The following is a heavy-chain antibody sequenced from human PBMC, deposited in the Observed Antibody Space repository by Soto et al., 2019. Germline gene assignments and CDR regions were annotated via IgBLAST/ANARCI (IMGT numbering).Heavy chain of an antibody. J-gene: IGHJ5*02. CDR3: ATQTYSYNWHH. V-gene: IGHV4-4*02. Sequence: QVQLQESGPGLVKPSGTLSLTCGVSSGSISSRNWWSWVRQPPGKGLEWIGEISHSGRINYNPSLESRVTMSVDKSRNQFYLKLNFVTAADTAVYYCATQTYSYNWHHWGQGTLVTVSS. CDR2: ISHSGRI. CDR1: SGSISSRNW. D-gene: IGHD1-1*01.